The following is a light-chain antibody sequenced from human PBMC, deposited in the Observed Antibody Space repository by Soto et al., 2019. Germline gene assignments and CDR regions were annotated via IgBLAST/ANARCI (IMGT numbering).Light chain of an antibody. CDR3: QQRSNWPSIT. J-gene: IGKJ5*01. CDR2: KAS. Sequence: DIQMTQSPSTLSGSVGDRVTITCRASQTISSWLAWYQQKPGKAPKLLIYKASTLKSGVPSRFSGSGSGTEFTLTISSLEPEDFAVYYCQQRSNWPSITFGQGTRLEIK. V-gene: IGKV1-5*03. CDR1: QTISSW.